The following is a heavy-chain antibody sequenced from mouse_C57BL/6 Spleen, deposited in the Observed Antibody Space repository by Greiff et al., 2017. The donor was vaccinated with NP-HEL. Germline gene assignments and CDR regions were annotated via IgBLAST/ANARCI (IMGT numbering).Heavy chain of an antibody. J-gene: IGHJ4*01. D-gene: IGHD2-4*01. CDR3: ARRGAYDYDVDDDMDY. CDR2: IYPGNGDT. CDR1: GYTFTSYN. Sequence: QVQLKESGAELVRPGASVKMSCKASGYTFTSYNMHWVKQTPRQGLEWIGAIYPGNGDTSYNQKLKGKATMTADKSSSTAYMQLSSLTSEDSAVKCCARRGAYDYDVDDDMDYWGQGTSVTVSS. V-gene: IGHV1-12*01.